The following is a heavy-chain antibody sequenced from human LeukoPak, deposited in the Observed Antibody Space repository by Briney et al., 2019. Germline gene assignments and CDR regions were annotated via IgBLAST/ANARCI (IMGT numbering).Heavy chain of an antibody. J-gene: IGHJ4*02. Sequence: GGSLRLSCAASGFTFSSYSMNWVRQAPGEGLEWVSYISSSSSTIYYADSVKGRFTISRDNAKDSLYLQMNSLRAEDTAVYYCARDEVVVAARTFDYWGQGTLVTVSS. D-gene: IGHD2-15*01. CDR3: ARDEVVVAARTFDY. CDR2: ISSSSSTI. V-gene: IGHV3-48*01. CDR1: GFTFSSYS.